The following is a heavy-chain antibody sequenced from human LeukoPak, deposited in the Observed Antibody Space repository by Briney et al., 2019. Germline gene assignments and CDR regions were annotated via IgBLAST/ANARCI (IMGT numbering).Heavy chain of an antibody. CDR3: AREKEGSSGWYLVDY. V-gene: IGHV4-59*12. Sequence: SETLSLTCTVSGGSLSSGYWGWMRQSPGRGLEWIGYIHHSGTTKYNTSLKSRVTISVDTSKNQFSLRLNSVTPEDTAVYYCAREKEGSSGWYLVDYWGQGTLVTVSS. CDR1: GGSLSSGY. D-gene: IGHD6-19*01. CDR2: IHHSGTT. J-gene: IGHJ4*02.